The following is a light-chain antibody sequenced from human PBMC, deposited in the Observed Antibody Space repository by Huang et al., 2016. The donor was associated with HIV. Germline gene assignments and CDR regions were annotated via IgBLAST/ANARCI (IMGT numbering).Light chain of an antibody. V-gene: IGKV3-11*01. CDR2: DTS. J-gene: IGKJ1*01. Sequence: EIVLTQSPVTLYLSPGERATLSCRASQSVSSDLAWYQQKPGQAPRLLIYDTSSRATGLPARFSGSGSGTDFTLTISSLEPEDFAVYYCQQRSNWPPWTFGQGTKVEIK. CDR3: QQRSNWPPWT. CDR1: QSVSSD.